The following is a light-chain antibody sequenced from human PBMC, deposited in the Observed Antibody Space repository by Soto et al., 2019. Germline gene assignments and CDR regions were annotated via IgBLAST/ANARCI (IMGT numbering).Light chain of an antibody. V-gene: IGKV3-15*01. CDR1: QSVSSN. CDR3: QQYNNWPVT. J-gene: IGKJ1*01. CDR2: GAS. Sequence: EIVMTQSPATLSVSQGERATLSCRASQSVSSNLAWYQQKPGQAPRLLIYGASTRATAIPARFSGSGSGTEFTLTISSLQSEDFAVYYCQQYNNWPVTFGQGTKVDIK.